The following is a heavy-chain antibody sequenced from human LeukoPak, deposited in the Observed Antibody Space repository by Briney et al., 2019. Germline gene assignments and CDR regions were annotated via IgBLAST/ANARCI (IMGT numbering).Heavy chain of an antibody. CDR1: GGSISSGDYY. V-gene: IGHV4-30-4*02. Sequence: SETLSLTCTVSGGSISSGDYYWSWLRQPPGKGLEGIGYIYYSGSTYYIPSLKSRVTISVDTSKNQFSLKLSSVTAADTAVYYCARGYCGGDCPASFDYWGQGTLVTVSS. D-gene: IGHD2-21*02. CDR2: IYYSGST. CDR3: ARGYCGGDCPASFDY. J-gene: IGHJ4*02.